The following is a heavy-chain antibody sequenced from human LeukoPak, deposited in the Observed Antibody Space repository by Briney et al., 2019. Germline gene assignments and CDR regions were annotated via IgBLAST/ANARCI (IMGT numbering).Heavy chain of an antibody. V-gene: IGHV1-24*01. CDR3: ATVAYGDYAGYNWFDP. CDR2: FDPEDGET. D-gene: IGHD4-17*01. J-gene: IGHJ5*02. Sequence: ASVTVSCKVSGYTLTELSMHWVRQAPGKGLEWMGGFDPEDGETIYAQKFQGRVTMTEDTSTDTAYMELSGLRSEDTAVYYCATVAYGDYAGYNWFDPWGQGTLVTVSS. CDR1: GYTLTELS.